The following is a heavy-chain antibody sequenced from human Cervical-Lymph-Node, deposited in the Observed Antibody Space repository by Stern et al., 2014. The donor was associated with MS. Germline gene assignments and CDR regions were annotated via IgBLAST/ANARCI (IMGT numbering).Heavy chain of an antibody. Sequence: VQLVESGAEVKKPGASVKVSCKASGYTFTSYDINWVRQATGQGLEWMGWMNPNSGKASYAQKFQGRATIARNTPISPAYMELSRLRSEDTAVYYCARSMVRGVINWCDPWGQGTLVTVSA. D-gene: IGHD3-10*01. CDR3: ARSMVRGVINWCDP. CDR2: MNPNSGKA. V-gene: IGHV1-8*01. CDR1: GYTFTSYD. J-gene: IGHJ5*02.